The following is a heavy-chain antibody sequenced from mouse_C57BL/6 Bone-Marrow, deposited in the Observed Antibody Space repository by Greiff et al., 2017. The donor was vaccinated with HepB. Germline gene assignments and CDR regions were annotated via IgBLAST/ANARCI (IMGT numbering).Heavy chain of an antibody. J-gene: IGHJ2*01. V-gene: IGHV3-6*01. CDR1: GYSITSGYY. CDR3: AREITTVVAMYYFDY. D-gene: IGHD1-1*01. Sequence: VQLKQSGPGLVKPSQSLSLTCSVTGYSITSGYYWNWIRQFPGNKLEWMGYISYDGSNNYNPSLKNRISITRDTSKNQFFLKLNSVTTEDTATYYCAREITTVVAMYYFDYWGQGTTLTVSS. CDR2: ISYDGSN.